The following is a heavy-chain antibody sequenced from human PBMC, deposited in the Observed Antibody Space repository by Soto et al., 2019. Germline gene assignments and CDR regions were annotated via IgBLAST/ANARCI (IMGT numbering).Heavy chain of an antibody. D-gene: IGHD7-27*01. V-gene: IGHV3-23*01. J-gene: IGHJ3*02. CDR1: GFTFSVFA. CDR2: ISGRGENT. CDR3: AKDRGTGDYGVNAVDM. Sequence: EVQLLESGGGLVQPGGSLRLSCAASGFTFSVFAMSWVRQAPGKGLELVSIISGRGENTYYADSVKGRFTISRDNSKNTLNLQMNSLRGEDTAVYYCAKDRGTGDYGVNAVDMWGQGTMVTVAS.